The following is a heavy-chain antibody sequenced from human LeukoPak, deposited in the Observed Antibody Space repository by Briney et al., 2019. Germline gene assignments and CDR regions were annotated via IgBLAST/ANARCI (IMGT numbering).Heavy chain of an antibody. J-gene: IGHJ4*02. D-gene: IGHD1/OR15-1a*01. CDR1: GYTFTSYG. CDR3: ARISFLLNTLNY. CDR2: ISAYNGST. V-gene: IGHV1-18*01. Sequence: ASVKVSCKASGYTFTSYGISWVRQAPGQGLEWMGWISAYNGSTNYAQKLQGRVTMTTDTSTSTAYMELRSLRSDDTAVYYCARISFLLNTLNYWGQGTLVTVSS.